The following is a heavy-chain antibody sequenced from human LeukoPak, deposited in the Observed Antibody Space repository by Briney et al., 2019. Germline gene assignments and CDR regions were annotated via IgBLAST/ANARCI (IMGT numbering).Heavy chain of an antibody. CDR3: AGYGSGSYYATH. CDR1: GFTFTTYS. Sequence: GGSLRLSCAASGFTFTTYSMTWVRQAPGKGLEWVSSISSRSDYLYYADSVKGRFTISRDNAKNSLYLQMNSLRAEDTAVYYCAGYGSGSYYATHWGQGTLVTVSS. V-gene: IGHV3-21*01. J-gene: IGHJ4*02. CDR2: ISSRSDYL. D-gene: IGHD3-10*01.